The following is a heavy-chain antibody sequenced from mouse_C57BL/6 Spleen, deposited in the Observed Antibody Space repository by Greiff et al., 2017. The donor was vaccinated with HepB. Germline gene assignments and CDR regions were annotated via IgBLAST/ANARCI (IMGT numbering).Heavy chain of an antibody. CDR3: AHYCGRVGDY. D-gene: IGHD1-1*01. CDR2: IDPANGNT. J-gene: IGHJ2*01. Sequence: EVQLQESVAELVRPGASVKLSCTASGFNIKNTYMHWVKQRPEQGLEWIGRIDPANGNTKYAPKFQGKATITADTSSNTAYLKLSRLTSGDTAIYYFAHYCGRVGDYWGQGTTLTVSS. V-gene: IGHV14-3*01. CDR1: GFNIKNTY.